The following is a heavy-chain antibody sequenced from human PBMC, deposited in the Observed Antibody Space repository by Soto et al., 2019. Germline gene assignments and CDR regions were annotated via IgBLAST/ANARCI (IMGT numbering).Heavy chain of an antibody. CDR3: ARDYARVQAAVYYYYYGMDV. CDR1: GYSISSGYY. Sequence: SETLSLTCTVSGYSISSGYYWGWIRQPPGKGLEWIGSIYHSGSTYYNPSLKSRVTISVDTSKNQFSLKLSSVTAADTAVYYCARDYARVQAAVYYYYYGMDVWGQGTTVTVSS. J-gene: IGHJ6*02. V-gene: IGHV4-38-2*02. CDR2: IYHSGST. D-gene: IGHD2-15*01.